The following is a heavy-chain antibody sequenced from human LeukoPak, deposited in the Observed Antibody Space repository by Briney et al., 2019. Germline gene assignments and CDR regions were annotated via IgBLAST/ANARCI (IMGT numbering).Heavy chain of an antibody. Sequence: SETLSLTCAVNDGSFSSYYWSWIRQTPGKGLEWIGEINHSGLTKYNPSLKSRVTMSVDTSKSQFSLRLSSVTAADTAVYYCANSPPKYYDFWAAHIDYWGQGILVTVSS. CDR1: DGSFSSYY. D-gene: IGHD3-3*01. CDR2: INHSGLT. CDR3: ANSPPKYYDFWAAHIDY. J-gene: IGHJ4*02. V-gene: IGHV4-34*01.